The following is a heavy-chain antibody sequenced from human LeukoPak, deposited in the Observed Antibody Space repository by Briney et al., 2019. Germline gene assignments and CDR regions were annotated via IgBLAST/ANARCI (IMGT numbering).Heavy chain of an antibody. Sequence: PGRSLRLSCAASGFTFDDHGMHWVRQAPGKGLEWVSGISWSSGIIGYADSVKGRFTISRDNAKNSLYLQMDSLRAEDTAVYYCARDRIGGEEYWGQGTLVTVSS. CDR2: ISWSSGII. V-gene: IGHV3-9*01. CDR1: GFTFDDHG. J-gene: IGHJ4*02. CDR3: ARDRIGGEEY. D-gene: IGHD3-16*01.